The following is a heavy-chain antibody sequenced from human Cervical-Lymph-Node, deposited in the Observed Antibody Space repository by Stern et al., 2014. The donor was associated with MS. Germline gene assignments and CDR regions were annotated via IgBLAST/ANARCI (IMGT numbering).Heavy chain of an antibody. CDR1: GFTVSNNY. D-gene: IGHD6-6*01. CDR2: IYSGGNT. CDR3: ATRNIGTRGY. V-gene: IGHV3-66*02. J-gene: IGHJ4*02. Sequence: EMQLVESGGGLVQPGGSLRLSCAASGFTVSNNYMTWVRQGPGMGLDWFSLIYSGGNTCYADSVKARFTISRDNSKNTLYLQMNSLRPEDTAVYYCATRNIGTRGYWGQGALVTVSS.